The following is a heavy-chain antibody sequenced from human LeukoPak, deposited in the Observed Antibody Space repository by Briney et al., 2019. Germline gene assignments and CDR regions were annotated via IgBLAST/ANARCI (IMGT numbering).Heavy chain of an antibody. J-gene: IGHJ3*02. D-gene: IGHD1-14*01. CDR2: ISSSSSTI. Sequence: GGSLRLSCAASGFTFSSYSMNWVRQAPGKGLEWVSYISSSSSTIYYADSVKGRFTISRDNAKNSLYLQMNSLRAEDTAVYYCARDNRAHDSVNDAFDIWGQGTMVTVSS. V-gene: IGHV3-48*01. CDR1: GFTFSSYS. CDR3: ARDNRAHDSVNDAFDI.